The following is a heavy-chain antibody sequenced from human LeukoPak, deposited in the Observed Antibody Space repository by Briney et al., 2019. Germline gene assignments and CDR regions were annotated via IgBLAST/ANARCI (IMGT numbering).Heavy chain of an antibody. V-gene: IGHV3-21*01. Sequence: GGSLRLSCAASGFTFSNYSMNWVRQAPGKGLEWVSSISSSSSYIYYADSVKGRFTISRDNAKNSLYLQMNSLRAEDTAVYHCARYPPSNYYYYMDVWGKGTTVTVSS. CDR1: GFTFSNYS. J-gene: IGHJ6*03. CDR2: ISSSSSYI. CDR3: ARYPPSNYYYYMDV.